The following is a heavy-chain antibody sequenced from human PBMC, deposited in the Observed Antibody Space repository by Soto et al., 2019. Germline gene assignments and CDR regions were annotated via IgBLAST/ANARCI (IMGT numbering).Heavy chain of an antibody. CDR2: ISSSSSYT. CDR3: ARDSVYYGDYELNYFDY. Sequence: GGSPRPSSTAAGFTSSDYYGSRIRQAPGKGLEWVSYISSSSSYTNYADSVKGRFTISRDNAKNSLYLQMNSLRAEDTAVYYCARDSVYYGDYELNYFDYWGQGILVTVSS. J-gene: IGHJ4*02. V-gene: IGHV3-11*05. CDR1: GFTSSDYY. D-gene: IGHD4-17*01.